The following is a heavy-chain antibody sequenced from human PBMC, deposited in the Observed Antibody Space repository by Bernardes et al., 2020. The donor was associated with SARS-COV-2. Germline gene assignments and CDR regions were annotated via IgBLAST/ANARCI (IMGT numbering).Heavy chain of an antibody. CDR1: DYIFTSFG. CDR3: ARVDYYGSGSYSSYFDY. CDR2: ISGYNGYT. J-gene: IGHJ4*02. D-gene: IGHD3-10*01. Sequence: ASVKVSCKPSDYIFTSFGITWVRQAPGQGLEWMGWISGYNGYTNYAQKFQGRTTMTTDTSTNTAHLELRSLRSDDTAVYFCARVDYYGSGSYSSYFDYWGQGTLLTVSS. V-gene: IGHV1-18*01.